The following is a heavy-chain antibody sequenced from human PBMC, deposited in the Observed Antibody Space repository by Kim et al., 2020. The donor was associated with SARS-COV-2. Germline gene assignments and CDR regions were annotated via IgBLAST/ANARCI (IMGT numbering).Heavy chain of an antibody. D-gene: IGHD2-15*01. CDR3: VRGRPSSDGSCWFDN. J-gene: IGHJ4*02. CDR2: INYYGIT. V-gene: IGHV4-34*01. Sequence: PSETLSLTRAVYGGSFSGYYWTWIRQSPGKGLEWIGEINYYGITSYNPSLKSRVTKSIDTSKNQFFLRLSSVTAADTAVYYCVRGRPSSDGSCWFDNWGQGTLVIVSS. CDR1: GGSFSGYY.